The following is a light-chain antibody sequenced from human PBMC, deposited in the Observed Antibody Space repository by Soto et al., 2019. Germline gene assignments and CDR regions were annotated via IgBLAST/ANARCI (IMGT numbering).Light chain of an antibody. J-gene: IGKJ4*01. CDR2: GVS. Sequence: EMVLTQSPATLSLSPGDRATLSCRASQSVRSDYFAWYQQKPGQPPRVILFGVSTRATAIPDRFSGSGSGTDFTLTISRLEPDDFGLYYCHQYGNSPLTFGGGTKVE. V-gene: IGKV3-20*01. CDR3: HQYGNSPLT. CDR1: QSVRSDY.